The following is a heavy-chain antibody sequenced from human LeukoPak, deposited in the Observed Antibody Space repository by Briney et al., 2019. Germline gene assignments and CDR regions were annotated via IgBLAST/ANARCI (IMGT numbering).Heavy chain of an antibody. J-gene: IGHJ4*02. Sequence: GGSLRLSCAASGFTFSSYSMNWVRQAPGKGLEWVSSISSSSSYINYADSVKGRFTISRDNAKNSLYLQMNSLRAEDTAVYYCARWYYGDYQQFDYWGRGTLVTVSS. CDR2: ISSSSSYI. CDR1: GFTFSSYS. V-gene: IGHV3-21*01. D-gene: IGHD4-17*01. CDR3: ARWYYGDYQQFDY.